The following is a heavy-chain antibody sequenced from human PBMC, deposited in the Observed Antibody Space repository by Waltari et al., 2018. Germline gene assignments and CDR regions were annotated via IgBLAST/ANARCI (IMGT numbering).Heavy chain of an antibody. V-gene: IGHV4-39*01. J-gene: IGHJ4*02. D-gene: IGHD4-17*01. CDR2: INKDGAI. CDR3: ARDFGDYRTDY. CDR1: GGSINFYGFY. Sequence: QLQLQEWGPGLVKPSETLPHTCTVSGGSINFYGFYWAWIRQPPGKGLGWMVSINKDGAITYNPSLKSRVAISMDASRNQFSFSLASVTAADTALYYCARDFGDYRTDYWGQGTLVTVSS.